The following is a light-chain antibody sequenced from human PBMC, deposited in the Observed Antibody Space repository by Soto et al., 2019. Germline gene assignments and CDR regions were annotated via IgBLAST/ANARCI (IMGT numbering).Light chain of an antibody. CDR1: SSDVGGYNF. V-gene: IGLV2-14*01. CDR2: DVS. J-gene: IGLJ1*01. CDR3: SSYTTSSTQV. Sequence: QSALTQPASVSGSPGQSITISCTGTSSDVGGYNFVSWYQQYPGKAPKLMIYDVSYRPSGVSNRFSGSKSANTASLTISGLQAEDEADYYSSSYTTSSTQVFGTGTKLTVL.